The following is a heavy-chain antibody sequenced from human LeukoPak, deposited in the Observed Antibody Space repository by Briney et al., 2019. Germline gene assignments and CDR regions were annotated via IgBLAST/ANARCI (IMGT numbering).Heavy chain of an antibody. CDR1: GFTFSSCS. D-gene: IGHD6-13*01. CDR2: ISSSSSTI. V-gene: IGHV3-48*01. CDR3: ARAGLRDYSSSWYTQAYDY. J-gene: IGHJ4*02. Sequence: GGSLRLSCAASGFTFSSCSMNWVRQAPGKGLEWVPYISSSSSTIYCADSVKGRFTISRDNAKNSLYLQMSSLRAEDTAVYFCARAGLRDYSSSWYTQAYDYWGQGTLVTVSS.